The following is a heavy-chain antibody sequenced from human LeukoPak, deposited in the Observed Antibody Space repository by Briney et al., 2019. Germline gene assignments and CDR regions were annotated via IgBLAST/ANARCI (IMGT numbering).Heavy chain of an antibody. CDR2: INAGNGNT. CDR3: ARDHDILTGYLFDY. CDR1: GYTFTSYS. V-gene: IGHV1-3*01. D-gene: IGHD3-9*01. Sequence: ASVKVFCKASGYTFTSYSMHLVRQAPGQKPEWIGWINAGNGNTKYSQKFQGRVTIARDTSASTAYMELSSLRSEDTAVYYCARDHDILTGYLFDYWGQGTLVTVSS. J-gene: IGHJ4*02.